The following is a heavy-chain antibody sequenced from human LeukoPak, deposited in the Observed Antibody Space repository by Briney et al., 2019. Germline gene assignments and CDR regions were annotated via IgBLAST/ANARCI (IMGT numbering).Heavy chain of an antibody. V-gene: IGHV3-23*01. Sequence: GGSLRLSCAASGFTFGSYAMSWVRQTPGKGLEWVSSISTSGGNTYYADSVKGRFTISRDNSKDTLYLQLNSLRAEDTAIYYCAKCVQQQLVQVSLGYWGQGTLVTVSS. CDR3: AKCVQQQLVQVSLGY. CDR1: GFTFGSYA. D-gene: IGHD6-13*01. CDR2: ISTSGGNT. J-gene: IGHJ4*02.